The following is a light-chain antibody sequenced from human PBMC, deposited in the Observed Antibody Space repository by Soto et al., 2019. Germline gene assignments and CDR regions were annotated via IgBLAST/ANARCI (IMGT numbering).Light chain of an antibody. CDR3: QAWDSNTALV. J-gene: IGLJ2*01. CDR1: KLGDKY. CDR2: QDK. Sequence: SYELTQPPSVSVSPGQTASITCSGDKLGDKYAFWYQQKPGQSPVLVIYQDKKRPSGIPERFSGSNSGNTATLTISGTQAMDEADYYCQAWDSNTALVFGGGTKVTVL. V-gene: IGLV3-1*01.